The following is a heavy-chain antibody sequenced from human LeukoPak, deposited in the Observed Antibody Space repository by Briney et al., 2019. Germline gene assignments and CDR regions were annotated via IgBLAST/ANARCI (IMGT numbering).Heavy chain of an antibody. J-gene: IGHJ6*02. CDR2: IYPGDSDT. V-gene: IGHV5-51*01. D-gene: IGHD3-16*01. Sequence: GESLKISCKGSGYSFTTYWIGWVRQMPGKGLEWMGLIYPGDSDTRYSPSFQGQVTISADKSISTAYLQWSSLKASDTAIYYCARRANYDYYYRGLDVWGQGTTVIVSS. CDR3: ARRANYDYYYRGLDV. CDR1: GYSFTTYW.